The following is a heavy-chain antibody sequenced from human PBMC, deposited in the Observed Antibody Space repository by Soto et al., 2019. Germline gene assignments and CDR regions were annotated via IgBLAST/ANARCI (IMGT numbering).Heavy chain of an antibody. CDR3: ARAPSMVREVIITGYLDY. CDR1: GFTFSSYW. Sequence: EVQLVESGGGLVQPGGSLRLSCAASGFTFSSYWMTWVRQAPGKGLEWVANIKQDGSEKYYVDSVKGRFTISRDNAKKSLYLQMNSLRAEDTAVYYCARAPSMVREVIITGYLDYWGQGTLVTVSS. CDR2: IKQDGSEK. J-gene: IGHJ4*02. D-gene: IGHD3-10*01. V-gene: IGHV3-7*03.